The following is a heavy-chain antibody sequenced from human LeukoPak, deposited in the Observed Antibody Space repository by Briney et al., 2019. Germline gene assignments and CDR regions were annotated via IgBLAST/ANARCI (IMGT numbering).Heavy chain of an antibody. CDR2: IYYSGST. CDR3: ALKGVAANFDY. D-gene: IGHD2-15*01. V-gene: IGHV4-31*03. J-gene: IGHJ4*02. Sequence: SETLSLTCTVSGGSISGSSYYWSWIRQHPGKGLEWIGYIYYSGSTYYNPSLKSRVTISVDTSKNQFSLKLSSVTAADTAVYYCALKGVAANFDYWGQGTLVTVSS. CDR1: GGSISGSSYY.